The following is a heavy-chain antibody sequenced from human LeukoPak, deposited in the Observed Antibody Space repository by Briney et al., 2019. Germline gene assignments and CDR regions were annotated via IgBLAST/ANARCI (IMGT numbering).Heavy chain of an antibody. J-gene: IGHJ2*01. Sequence: GGSLRLSCATSGSIFTTYGIHWVRQAPGKGLEWVAVISYDGSNEFYADSVKGRFTMSRDNSKNTLYLQMSGLSSDDTAVYYCARDPQRWQQLPHYWYFDPCGRGTLVIVSS. V-gene: IGHV3-30*03. D-gene: IGHD5-24*01. CDR1: GSIFTTYG. CDR3: ARDPQRWQQLPHYWYFDP. CDR2: ISYDGSNE.